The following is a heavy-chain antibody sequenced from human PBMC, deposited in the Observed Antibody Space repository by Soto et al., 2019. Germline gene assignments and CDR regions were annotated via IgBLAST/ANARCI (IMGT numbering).Heavy chain of an antibody. CDR2: IYPGDSDT. Sequence: PGESLKISCKGSGYSFTSYWIGWVRQMPGKGLEWMGIIYPGDSDTRYSPSFQGQVTISADKSISTAYLQWSSLKASDTAMYYCARRAHSGSYVSWFDPWGQGTLVTVSS. CDR1: GYSFTSYW. V-gene: IGHV5-51*01. CDR3: ARRAHSGSYVSWFDP. J-gene: IGHJ5*02. D-gene: IGHD3-10*01.